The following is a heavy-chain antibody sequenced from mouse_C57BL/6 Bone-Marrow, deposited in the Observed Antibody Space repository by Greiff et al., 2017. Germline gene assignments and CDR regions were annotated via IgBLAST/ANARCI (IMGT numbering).Heavy chain of an antibody. CDR1: GYTLTSYW. Sequence: QVQLQQPGAELVKPGASVKMSCKASGYTLTSYWITWVKKRPGQGLEWIGDIYPGSGSTNYNEKFKSKATLTVDTSYSTAYMQLSSLTSEDSAVYYCARPYYSNYWYFDVWGTGTTVTVSS. CDR2: IYPGSGST. J-gene: IGHJ1*03. CDR3: ARPYYSNYWYFDV. V-gene: IGHV1-55*01. D-gene: IGHD2-5*01.